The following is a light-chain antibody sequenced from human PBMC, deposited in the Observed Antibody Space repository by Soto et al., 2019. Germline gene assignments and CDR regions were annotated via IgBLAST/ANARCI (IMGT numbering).Light chain of an antibody. CDR2: GNS. CDR1: SSNIGAGYD. V-gene: IGLV1-40*01. CDR3: QPSDNSLSGVV. J-gene: IGLJ2*01. Sequence: QSVLTQPPSVSGAPGQRVTISCTGSSSNIGAGYDVHWYQQLPGTAPKLLIYGNSNRPSGVPDRFSGSKSGTSASLAITGLQAEDEADYYCQPSDNSLSGVVFGGGTQLTVL.